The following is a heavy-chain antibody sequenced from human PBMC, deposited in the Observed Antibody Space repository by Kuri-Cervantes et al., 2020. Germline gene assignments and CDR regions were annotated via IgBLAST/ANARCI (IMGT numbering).Heavy chain of an antibody. J-gene: IGHJ6*02. D-gene: IGHD4-11*01. CDR1: GFTFSNAW. V-gene: IGHV3-15*01. CDR2: IKSKTDGGTT. CDR3: TTASLSDDYSYANYYYYYGMDV. Sequence: GESLKISCAASGFTFSNAWMSWVRQAPGKGLGWVGRIKSKTDGGTTDYAAPVKGRFTISRDDSKNTLYLQMNSLKTEDTAVYYCTTASLSDDYSYANYYYYYGMDVWGQGTTVTVSS.